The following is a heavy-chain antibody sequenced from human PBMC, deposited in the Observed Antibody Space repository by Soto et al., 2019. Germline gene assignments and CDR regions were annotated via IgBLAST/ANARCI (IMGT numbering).Heavy chain of an antibody. D-gene: IGHD6-19*01. V-gene: IGHV4-4*07. CDR3: ARETRGSSGWIYYYYYGMDV. CDR1: GGSISSYY. J-gene: IGHJ6*02. Sequence: SETLSLTCTVSGGSISSYYLSWIRQPAGKGLEWIGRIYTSGSTNYNPSLKSRVTMSVDTSKNQFSLKLGSVTAADTAVYYCARETRGSSGWIYYYYYGMDVWGQGTTVTVSS. CDR2: IYTSGST.